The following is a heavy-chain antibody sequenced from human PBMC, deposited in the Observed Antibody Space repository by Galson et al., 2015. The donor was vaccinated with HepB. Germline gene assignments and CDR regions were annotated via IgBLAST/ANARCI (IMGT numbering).Heavy chain of an antibody. CDR1: GFTFSSFA. CDR2: ISKSATVT. CDR3: ATGFKLAGAA. D-gene: IGHD6-19*01. J-gene: IGHJ5*02. Sequence: SLRLSCAASGFTFSSFAMSWVRQPPGKGLEWVPSISKSATVTYYVDSVKGRFTISRDDSKSTLYLQMNGLRAGDTAIYYCATGFKLAGAAWGQGTLVTVSS. V-gene: IGHV3-23*01.